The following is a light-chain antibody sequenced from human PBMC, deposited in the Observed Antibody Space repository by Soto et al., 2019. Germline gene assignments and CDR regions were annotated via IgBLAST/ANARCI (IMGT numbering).Light chain of an antibody. V-gene: IGLV2-14*01. Sequence: LTQPASVSGSPGQSITISCTGTSSDVGAYDYVSWYQQHPGKVPKFLIYEVTNRPSGVSHRFSGSKSGNTASLTISGLQAEDEADYYCTSYTSSSTYVFGTGTKVTVL. CDR3: TSYTSSSTYV. CDR2: EVT. J-gene: IGLJ1*01. CDR1: SSDVGAYDY.